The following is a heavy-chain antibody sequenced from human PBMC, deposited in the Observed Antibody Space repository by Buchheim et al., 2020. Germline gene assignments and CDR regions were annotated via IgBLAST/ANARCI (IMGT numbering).Heavy chain of an antibody. Sequence: VQLVESGGGLVKPGGSLRLSCAASGFTFSDYYMSWIRQAPGKGLECVSAINGNGAAKYYADSVKGRFTISRDNSKNTLYLEKNNRGADDTATYYCAKVAYLGGSYPFDYWGKGTL. CDR3: AKVAYLGGSYPFDY. D-gene: IGHD1-26*01. J-gene: IGHJ4*02. CDR1: GFTFSDYY. V-gene: IGHV3-23*04. CDR2: INGNGAAK.